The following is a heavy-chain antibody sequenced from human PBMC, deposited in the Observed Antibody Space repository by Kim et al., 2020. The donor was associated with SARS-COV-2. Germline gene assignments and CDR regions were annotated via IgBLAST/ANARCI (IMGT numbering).Heavy chain of an antibody. CDR2: ISYDGSNK. D-gene: IGHD5-12*01. Sequence: GGSLRLSCAASGFTFSSYGMHWVRQAPGKGLEWVAVISYDGSNKYYADSVKGRFTISRDNSKNTLYLQMNSLRAEDTAVYYCAKDLRSGYRSDAFDIWGQGTMVTVSS. CDR3: AKDLRSGYRSDAFDI. J-gene: IGHJ3*02. V-gene: IGHV3-30*18. CDR1: GFTFSSYG.